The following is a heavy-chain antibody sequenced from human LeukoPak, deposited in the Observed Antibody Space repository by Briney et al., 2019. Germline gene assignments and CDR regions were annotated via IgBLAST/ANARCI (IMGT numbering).Heavy chain of an antibody. Sequence: ASVKVSCKASGYTFTNYGLSWVRQAPGQGLQWVGWMSAYNGNTNYAQKLQDRVTLTMDRSTSTAYMELSSLRSEDTAVYYCARLRSGYYYYYGMDVWGQGTTVTVSS. J-gene: IGHJ6*02. CDR1: GYTFTNYG. D-gene: IGHD3-3*01. CDR3: ARLRSGYYYYYGMDV. V-gene: IGHV1-18*01. CDR2: MSAYNGNT.